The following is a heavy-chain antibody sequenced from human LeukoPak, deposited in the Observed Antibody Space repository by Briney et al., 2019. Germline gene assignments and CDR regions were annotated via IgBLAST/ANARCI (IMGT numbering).Heavy chain of an antibody. CDR3: ARIGMYSSSSPNDY. Sequence: SVKVSCKASGGTFSSYAISWVRQAPGQGLEWMRGIIPIFGTANYAQKFQGRVTITADESTSTAYMELSSLRSEDTAVYYCARIGMYSSSSPNDYWGQGTLVIVSS. CDR2: IIPIFGTA. CDR1: GGTFSSYA. J-gene: IGHJ4*02. D-gene: IGHD6-13*01. V-gene: IGHV1-69*13.